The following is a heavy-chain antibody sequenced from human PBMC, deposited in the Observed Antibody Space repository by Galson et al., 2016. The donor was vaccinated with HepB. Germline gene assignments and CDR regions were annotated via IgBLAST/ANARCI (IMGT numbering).Heavy chain of an antibody. V-gene: IGHV3-66*01. J-gene: IGHJ6*02. D-gene: IGHD3-10*01. CDR3: ARDPPGVPDFALDV. CDR2: ICDGGSA. CDR1: GFTVSSNC. Sequence: SLRLSCAASGFTVSSNCMSWVRQAPGKGLEWVSLICDGGSAYYTDSVKARFTISRDNSKNTLYLQMHNLRPEDTAVYFCARDPPGVPDFALDVWGQGTTVTVSS.